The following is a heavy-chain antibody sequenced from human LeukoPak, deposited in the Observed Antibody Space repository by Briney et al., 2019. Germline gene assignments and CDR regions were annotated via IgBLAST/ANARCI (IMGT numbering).Heavy chain of an antibody. CDR2: ISSSRGTT. V-gene: IGHV3-48*01. CDR3: AKKAQYNGNYPLDY. CDR1: GFTFSSYS. J-gene: IGHJ4*02. D-gene: IGHD1-26*01. Sequence: PGGSLRLSCVASGFTFSSYSMNWVRQAPGKGLEWVSYISSSRGTTYYADSVKGRFTISRDNAKNSLYLQMNSLRAEDTALYFCAKKAQYNGNYPLDYWGQGTLVTVSS.